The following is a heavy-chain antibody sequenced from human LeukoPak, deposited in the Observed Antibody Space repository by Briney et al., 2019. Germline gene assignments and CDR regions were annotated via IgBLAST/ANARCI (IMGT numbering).Heavy chain of an antibody. CDR3: ATVDSSGWYGYYYYYMDV. Sequence: ASVKVSCKVSGYTLTELSMHWVRQAPGKGLEWMGGFDPEDGETIYAQKLQGRVTMTEDTSTDTAYMELSSLRSEDTAVYYCATVDSSGWYGYYYYYMDVWGKGTTVTVSS. V-gene: IGHV1-24*01. D-gene: IGHD6-13*01. CDR2: FDPEDGET. CDR1: GYTLTELS. J-gene: IGHJ6*03.